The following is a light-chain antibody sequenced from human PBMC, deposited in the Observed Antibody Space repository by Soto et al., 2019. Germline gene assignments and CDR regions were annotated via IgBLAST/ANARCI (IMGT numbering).Light chain of an antibody. CDR1: QSLLYSDGNTY. V-gene: IGKV2-30*01. Sequence: DVVMTQSPLSLPVTLGQPASISCRSSQSLLYSDGNTYLTWFQQRPGQSQRRLMYRVSGRDSVVTDRFSGSGSGTDFTLKISRVEAEDVGVYYCMQGAHWPRTFGQGTKVEIK. CDR2: RVS. CDR3: MQGAHWPRT. J-gene: IGKJ1*01.